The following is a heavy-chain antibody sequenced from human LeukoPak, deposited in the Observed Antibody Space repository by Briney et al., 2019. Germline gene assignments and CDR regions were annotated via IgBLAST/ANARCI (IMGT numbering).Heavy chain of an antibody. CDR2: INHCGST. CDR3: ARDLRRLGYCSGGSCYSPYYFDY. J-gene: IGHJ4*02. CDR1: GGSFSGYY. D-gene: IGHD2-15*01. Sequence: SETLSLTCAVYGGSFSGYYWSWIRQPPGKGLEWIGEINHCGSTNYNPSLKSRVTISVDTSKNQFSLKLSSVTAADTAVYYCARDLRRLGYCSGGSCYSPYYFDYWGQGTLVTVSS. V-gene: IGHV4-34*01.